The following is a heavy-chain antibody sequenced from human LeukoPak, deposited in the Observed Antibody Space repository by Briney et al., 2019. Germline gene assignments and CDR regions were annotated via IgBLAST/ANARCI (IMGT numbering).Heavy chain of an antibody. D-gene: IGHD3-16*01. J-gene: IGHJ4*02. V-gene: IGHV4-34*01. CDR3: ARGIDAYKGGNY. CDR2: IHPSGST. CDR1: GGSFRDYY. Sequence: PSEALSLTCAVYGGSFRDYYWSWIRQPPGKGLEWIGEIHPSGSTNYNPSLNSRVTISVDTSKSQFSLKLSSVTTADTAVYYCARGIDAYKGGNYWGQGTLVTVSS.